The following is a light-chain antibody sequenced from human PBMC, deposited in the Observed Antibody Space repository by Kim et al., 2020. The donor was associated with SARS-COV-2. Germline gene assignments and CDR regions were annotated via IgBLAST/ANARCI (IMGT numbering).Light chain of an antibody. CDR3: QEYKSDSWT. Sequence: GDRVTITCRASQSINIWLAWYQQKPGKAPNLLIYDASNLDSGVPSRFSGSGSGTQFTLTINSLQPDDFVTYYCQEYKSDSWTFGQGTKVDIK. CDR2: DAS. J-gene: IGKJ1*01. CDR1: QSINIW. V-gene: IGKV1-5*01.